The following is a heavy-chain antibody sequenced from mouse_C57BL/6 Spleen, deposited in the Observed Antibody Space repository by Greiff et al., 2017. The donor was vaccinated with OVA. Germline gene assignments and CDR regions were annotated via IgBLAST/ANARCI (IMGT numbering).Heavy chain of an antibody. J-gene: IGHJ2*01. Sequence: VQLQQSGAELVMPGASVKLSCKASGYTFTSYWMHWVKQRPGQGLEWIGEIDPSDSYTNYNQKFKGKSTLTVDKSSSTAYMQLSSLTSEDSAVYYCARSYGSSYGYFDYWGQGTTLTVSS. D-gene: IGHD1-1*01. V-gene: IGHV1-69*01. CDR1: GYTFTSYW. CDR2: IDPSDSYT. CDR3: ARSYGSSYGYFDY.